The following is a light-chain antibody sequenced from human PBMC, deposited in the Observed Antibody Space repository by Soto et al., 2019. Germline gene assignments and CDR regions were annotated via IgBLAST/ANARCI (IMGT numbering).Light chain of an antibody. CDR3: CSFVRTNGLL. CDR2: EVN. Sequence: QSALTQPASVSGSPGQSITISCTGTSSDVGSYDLVSWYQHHSGKAPKIIIYEVNKRPSGISDRFSGSKSRNTASLTISGLQAEDEADYSCCSFVRTNGLLFGGGTKLTVL. CDR1: SSDVGSYDL. V-gene: IGLV2-23*02. J-gene: IGLJ2*01.